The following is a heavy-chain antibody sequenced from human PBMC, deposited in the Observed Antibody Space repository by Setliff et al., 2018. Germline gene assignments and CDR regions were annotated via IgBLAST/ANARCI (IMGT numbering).Heavy chain of an antibody. Sequence: PGGSLRLSCAASGFTFSTYSFNWVRQAPGKGLEWVSAISSTSTYIYYADSVKGRFTISRDNSKNSLYLHMNSLRAEDTAVYYCAGGRGWRFDDWGQGTLVTVSS. CDR2: ISSTSTYI. CDR1: GFTFSTYS. V-gene: IGHV3-21*01. CDR3: AGGRGWRFDD. D-gene: IGHD6-19*01. J-gene: IGHJ4*02.